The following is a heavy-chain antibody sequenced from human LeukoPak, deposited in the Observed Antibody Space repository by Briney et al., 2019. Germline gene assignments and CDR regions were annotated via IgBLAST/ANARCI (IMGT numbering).Heavy chain of an antibody. CDR2: INHSGST. CDR1: GGSFSGYY. V-gene: IGHV4-34*01. CDR3: ARGRKAEFDY. D-gene: IGHD1-14*01. J-gene: IGHJ4*02. Sequence: SETLSLTCAVYGGSFSGYYWSWIRQPPGRGLEWIGEINHSGSTNYNPSLKSRVTISVDTSKNQFSLKLSSVTAADTAVYYCARGRKAEFDYWGQGTLVTVSS.